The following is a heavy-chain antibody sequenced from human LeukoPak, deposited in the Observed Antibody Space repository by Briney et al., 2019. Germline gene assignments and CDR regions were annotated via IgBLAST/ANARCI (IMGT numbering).Heavy chain of an antibody. J-gene: IGHJ6*03. CDR2: ISSSGSTI. V-gene: IGHV3-48*03. CDR3: AREDCSGGSCQYFYYMDV. D-gene: IGHD2-15*01. CDR1: GFTFSSYE. Sequence: GGSLRLSCAASGFTFSSYEMNWVRQAPGKGLEWVSYISSSGSTIYYADSVKGRFTISRDNAKNSLYLQMNSLRAEDTAVYYCAREDCSGGSCQYFYYMDVWGKGTTVTISS.